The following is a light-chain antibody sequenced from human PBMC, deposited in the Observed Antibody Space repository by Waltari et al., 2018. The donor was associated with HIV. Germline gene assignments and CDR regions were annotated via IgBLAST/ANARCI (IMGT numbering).Light chain of an antibody. CDR2: DDS. J-gene: IGLJ2*01. CDR1: NIAGRK. Sequence: YVLTQPPSVSVAPGQTARITCGGANIAGRKVHWYQRRPGQAPALVVFDDSDWPSGIPERFSGSISGNTATLIISRVEDGDEADYYCQVWDESNEQVVFGGGTRLTVL. CDR3: QVWDESNEQVV. V-gene: IGLV3-21*02.